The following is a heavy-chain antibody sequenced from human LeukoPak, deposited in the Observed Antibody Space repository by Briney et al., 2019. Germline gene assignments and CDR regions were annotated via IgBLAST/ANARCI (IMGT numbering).Heavy chain of an antibody. J-gene: IGHJ4*02. CDR1: GFTFSSYG. V-gene: IGHV3-23*01. D-gene: IGHD3-16*02. CDR2: ISGSGGST. Sequence: PGGSLRLSCAASGFTFSSYGMSWVRQAPGKGLEWVSAISGSGGSTYYADSVKGRFTISRDNSKNTLYLQMNSLRAEDTAVYYCAKDWYYDYVWGSYRHPFDYWGQGTLVTVSS. CDR3: AKDWYYDYVWGSYRHPFDY.